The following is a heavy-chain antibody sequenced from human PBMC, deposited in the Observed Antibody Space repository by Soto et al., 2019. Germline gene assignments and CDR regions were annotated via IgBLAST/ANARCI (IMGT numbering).Heavy chain of an antibody. Sequence: QVQLQESGPGLVKPSQTLSLTCTVSGGSISSGGYYWSWIRQHPGTGLEWIGYIYYSGSTYYNPSLKSRVTISVDTSQNQFSLKLSSVTAADTAVYYCARVRCSGGSCYELGLQHWGQGTLVTVSS. D-gene: IGHD2-15*01. CDR2: IYYSGST. CDR3: ARVRCSGGSCYELGLQH. J-gene: IGHJ1*01. V-gene: IGHV4-31*03. CDR1: GGSISSGGYY.